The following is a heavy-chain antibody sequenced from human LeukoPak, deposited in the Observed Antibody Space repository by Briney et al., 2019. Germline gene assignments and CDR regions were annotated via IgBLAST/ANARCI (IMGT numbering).Heavy chain of an antibody. CDR2: IWPDGSNK. CDR3: ARHNHGYDWDY. D-gene: IGHD5-12*01. CDR1: GFPFSSYG. Sequence: GGSLRLSCSASGFPFSSYGMHWIRQAPGKGLVWVAVIWPDGSNKYYADSVKGRFTVSRDNSKNTLYLQMNSLRSEDTAVYYCARHNHGYDWDYWGQGTLVTVSS. V-gene: IGHV3-33*01. J-gene: IGHJ4*02.